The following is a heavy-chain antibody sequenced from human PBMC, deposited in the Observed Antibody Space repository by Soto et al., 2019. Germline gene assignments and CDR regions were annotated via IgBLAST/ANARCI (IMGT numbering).Heavy chain of an antibody. D-gene: IGHD2-2*01. V-gene: IGHV3-48*01. CDR2: ISSSSSTI. CDR3: AKVEDIVLVPAAKPYYYYYGMDV. CDR1: GFTLSDYA. Sequence: GGSLRLSCAASGFTLSDYAMNWVRQAPGKGLEWVSYISSSSSTIYYADSVKGRFTISRDNSKNTLYLQMNSLRAEDTAVYYCAKVEDIVLVPAAKPYYYYYGMDVWGQGTTVTVSS. J-gene: IGHJ6*02.